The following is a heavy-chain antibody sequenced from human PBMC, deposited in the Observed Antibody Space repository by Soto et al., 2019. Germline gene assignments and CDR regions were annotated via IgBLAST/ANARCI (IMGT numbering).Heavy chain of an antibody. D-gene: IGHD3-9*01. CDR1: GYTFTKYW. CDR3: ARRDMLTGYVYFDY. V-gene: IGHV5-51*01. J-gene: IGHJ4*02. Sequence: GESLKISCQASGYTFTKYWVGWVRQMPGKGLEWMGVIYPDDSDTRYSPSFQGHVTISADKSISTAYLQWSSLKASDSATYYCARRDMLTGYVYFDYWGQGTQVTVSS. CDR2: IYPDDSDT.